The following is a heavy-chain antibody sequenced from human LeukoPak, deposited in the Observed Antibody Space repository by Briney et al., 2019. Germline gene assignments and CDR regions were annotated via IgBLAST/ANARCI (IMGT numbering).Heavy chain of an antibody. V-gene: IGHV1-18*01. CDR2: ISAYNGNT. CDR3: ARGISTPDDAFDI. Sequence: ASVKVSCKASGYTFTSYGIDWVRQAPGQGLEWMGWISAYNGNTNYAQKLQGRVTMTTDTSTTTAYVELRSLRSDDTAVYYCARGISTPDDAFDIWGQGTMVTVSS. CDR1: GYTFTSYG. D-gene: IGHD2-15*01. J-gene: IGHJ3*02.